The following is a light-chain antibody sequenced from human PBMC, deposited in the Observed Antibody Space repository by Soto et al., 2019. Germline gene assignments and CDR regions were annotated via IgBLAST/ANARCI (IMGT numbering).Light chain of an antibody. CDR3: LQDYTYPWT. V-gene: IGKV1-6*01. CDR2: AVS. J-gene: IGKJ1*01. CDR1: QGIAND. Sequence: AIQVTQSPSSLSASVGDRVTITCRASQGIANDLGWYQQKPGKAPKLLINAVSSLQTGVPSRFSGSGSGTDFTLTISSLQPEDFATYYCLQDYTYPWTFGQGTKVEIK.